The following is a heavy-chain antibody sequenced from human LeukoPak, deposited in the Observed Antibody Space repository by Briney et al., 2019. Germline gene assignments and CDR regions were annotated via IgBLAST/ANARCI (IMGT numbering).Heavy chain of an antibody. Sequence: SETLSLTCTVSGGSISSYYWSWIRQPPGKGLEWIGYIYYSGSTKYNPSLESRVTISVDTSKNQFSLKLSSVTAADTAVYYCARDQYGDYDFDYWGQGTLVTVSS. J-gene: IGHJ4*02. CDR2: IYYSGST. V-gene: IGHV4-59*01. D-gene: IGHD4-17*01. CDR1: GGSISSYY. CDR3: ARDQYGDYDFDY.